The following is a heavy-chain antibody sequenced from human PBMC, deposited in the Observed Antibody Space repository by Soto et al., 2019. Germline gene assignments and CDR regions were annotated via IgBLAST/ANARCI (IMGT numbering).Heavy chain of an antibody. Sequence: EVQLVESGGGLVQPGGSLRLSCVASGFTLSRYSMNWVRQAPGKGLEWVSYISRSSSTIYYADSVKGRFTISRDNAENSLSVQMSRLIAEVTAVYWCAGVLAGGIPGYWGKGTRVTVSS. J-gene: IGHJ4*02. V-gene: IGHV3-48*01. CDR1: GFTLSRYS. CDR2: ISRSSSTI. CDR3: AGVLAGGIPGY. D-gene: IGHD3-16*01.